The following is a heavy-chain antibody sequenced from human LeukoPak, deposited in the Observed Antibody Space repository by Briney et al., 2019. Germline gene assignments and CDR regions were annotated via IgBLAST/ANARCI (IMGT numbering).Heavy chain of an antibody. D-gene: IGHD3-10*01. V-gene: IGHV3-33*01. J-gene: IGHJ5*02. CDR3: ARDKTGGGNWFDP. CDR2: IWYDGSNK. CDR1: EFTFSSYG. Sequence: GGSLRLSCAASEFTFSSYGMHWVRQAPGKGLEWVAVIWYDGSNKYYADSVKGRFTISRDNSKNTLYLQMNSLRAEDTAVYYCARDKTGGGNWFDPWGQGTLVTVSS.